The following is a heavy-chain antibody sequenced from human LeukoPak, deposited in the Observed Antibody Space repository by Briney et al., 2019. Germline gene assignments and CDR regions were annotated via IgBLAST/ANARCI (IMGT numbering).Heavy chain of an antibody. CDR1: GFSFSSYG. Sequence: GGSLRLSCAGSGFSFSSYGMHWVRQAPGKGLEWMAFIRSDGSNKYYADSVKGRFTISRDNSKNTLYLQMNSLRAEDTAVYYCARDGDAFDIWGQGTMVTVSS. J-gene: IGHJ3*02. V-gene: IGHV3-30*02. CDR2: IRSDGSNK. CDR3: ARDGDAFDI.